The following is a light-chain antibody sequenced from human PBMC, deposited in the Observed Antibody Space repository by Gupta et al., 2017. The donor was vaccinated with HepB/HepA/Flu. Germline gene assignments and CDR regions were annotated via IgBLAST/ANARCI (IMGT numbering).Light chain of an antibody. Sequence: DIQMTQSPSSVSASVGDRVTITCRASQGISSWLVWYQQKPGKAPKLLIYAASSLQSGVPSRFSGSGSGTDFTLTISSLQPEEFATYYCQQANRFPITFGGGTKVEIK. CDR3: QQANRFPIT. CDR2: AAS. CDR1: QGISSW. V-gene: IGKV1D-12*01. J-gene: IGKJ4*01.